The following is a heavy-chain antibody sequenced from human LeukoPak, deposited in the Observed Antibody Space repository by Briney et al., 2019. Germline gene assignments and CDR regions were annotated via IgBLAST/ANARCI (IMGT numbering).Heavy chain of an antibody. Sequence: GGSLRLSCAASGFTFSSHAMSWVRQAPGKGLEWVSSISGSGDNRNYADSVKGRFTISRDNSKNSLYLQMTGLRGDDTALYYCVKSTPYSSGWFDSYDYWGRGTLVTVSS. CDR2: ISGSGDNR. V-gene: IGHV3-23*01. J-gene: IGHJ4*02. D-gene: IGHD6-19*01. CDR1: GFTFSSHA. CDR3: VKSTPYSSGWFDSYDY.